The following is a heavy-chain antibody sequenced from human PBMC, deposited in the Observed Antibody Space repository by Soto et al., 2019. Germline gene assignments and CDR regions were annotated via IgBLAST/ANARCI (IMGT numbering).Heavy chain of an antibody. Sequence: QLQLQESGPGLVKPSDTLSLTCTVSGGSIRSSSYYWGWIRQPPGMGLEWIGSISYSGSIYHNPSLKSRVTMSVDTSKNQFSLELSSVTAADTAVYYCARGQDGSGDGMDVWGQGTTVIVSS. V-gene: IGHV4-39*01. D-gene: IGHD3-22*01. J-gene: IGHJ6*02. CDR3: ARGQDGSGDGMDV. CDR1: GGSIRSSSYY. CDR2: ISYSGSI.